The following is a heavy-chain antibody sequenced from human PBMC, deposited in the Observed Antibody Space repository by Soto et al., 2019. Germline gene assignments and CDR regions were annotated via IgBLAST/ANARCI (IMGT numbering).Heavy chain of an antibody. CDR3: AKVFGYWRWGGTPGDVNWFDP. CDR1: GFTFSSYA. V-gene: IGHV3-23*01. D-gene: IGHD3-22*01. Sequence: GGSLRLSCAASGFTFSSYAMSWVRQAPGKGLEWVSAISGSGGSTYYADSVKGRFTISRDNSKNTLYLQMNSLRAEDTAVYYCAKVFGYWRWGGTPGDVNWFDPWGQGTLVTVSS. J-gene: IGHJ5*02. CDR2: ISGSGGST.